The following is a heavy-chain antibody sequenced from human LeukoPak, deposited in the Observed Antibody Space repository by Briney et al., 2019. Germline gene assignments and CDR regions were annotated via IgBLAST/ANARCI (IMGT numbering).Heavy chain of an antibody. J-gene: IGHJ4*02. Sequence: GGSLRLSCAASGFTFSNAWMSWVRQAPGKGLGWVGRIKSKTDGGTTDYAAPVKGRFTISRDDSKNTLYLQMNSLRAEDTAVYYCAKDQIVVITGSNDYWGQGTLVTVSS. V-gene: IGHV3-15*01. D-gene: IGHD3-22*01. CDR3: AKDQIVVITGSNDY. CDR1: GFTFSNAW. CDR2: IKSKTDGGTT.